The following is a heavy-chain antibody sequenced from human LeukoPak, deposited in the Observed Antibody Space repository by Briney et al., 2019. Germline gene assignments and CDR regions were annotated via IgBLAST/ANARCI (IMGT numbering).Heavy chain of an antibody. V-gene: IGHV3-9*01. CDR2: ITWNSGSI. D-gene: IGHD3-22*01. Sequence: PGRSLRLSCTASGLTFHDYAMHWVRHAPGKGLEWVSSITWNSGSIGYADSVKGRFTISRDNAKNSLYLQMNSLGAEDTALYYCAKGSYYYDSSGYFDPSSYWGQGTLVTVSS. J-gene: IGHJ4*02. CDR3: AKGSYYYDSSGYFDPSSY. CDR1: GLTFHDYA.